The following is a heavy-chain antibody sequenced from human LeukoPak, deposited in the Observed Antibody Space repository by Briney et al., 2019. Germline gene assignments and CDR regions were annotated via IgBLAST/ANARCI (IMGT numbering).Heavy chain of an antibody. CDR2: IYPRDGST. CDR3: ARDQEDYYDSSGYYPNFDY. D-gene: IGHD3-22*01. CDR1: GYTFTSNY. Sequence: GASVKVSCKASGYTFTSNYIHWVRQAPGQGLEWMGMIYPRDGSTSYAQKFQGRVTMTRDTSTSTVYMELSSLRSEDTAVYYCARDQEDYYDSSGYYPNFDYWGQGTLVTVSS. V-gene: IGHV1-46*01. J-gene: IGHJ4*02.